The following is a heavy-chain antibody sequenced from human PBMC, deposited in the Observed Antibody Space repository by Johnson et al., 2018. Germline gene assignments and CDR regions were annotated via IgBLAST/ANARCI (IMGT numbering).Heavy chain of an antibody. V-gene: IGHV3-7*01. Sequence: EVQLVESGGGLVQPGGSLRLSCAASGFTFSSYWMSWVRQAPGKGLEWVANIKQDGSEKYYVDSVKGRFTISRATAKNSLYLQMNSLGAEDTAVDYCARGQELELDGTEDYYYGRDVWGQGTTVTVSS. CDR3: ARGQELELDGTEDYYYGRDV. D-gene: IGHD1-7*01. CDR1: GFTFSSYW. CDR2: IKQDGSEK. J-gene: IGHJ6*02.